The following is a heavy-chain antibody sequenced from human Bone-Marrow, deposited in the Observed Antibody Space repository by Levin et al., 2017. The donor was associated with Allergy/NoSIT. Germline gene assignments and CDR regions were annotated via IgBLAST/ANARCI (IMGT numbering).Heavy chain of an antibody. D-gene: IGHD6-6*01. V-gene: IGHV3-23*01. CDR3: AKDISSSWSIGDLDY. Sequence: GGSLRLSCAASGFTFSSYAMSWVRQAPGKGLEWVSGIRGSGVGTYYADSVKGRFTISRDNSKNTLYLQMKSLRAEDTAVYYCAKDISSSWSIGDLDYWGQGTQVTVSS. CDR2: IRGSGVGT. J-gene: IGHJ4*02. CDR1: GFTFSSYA.